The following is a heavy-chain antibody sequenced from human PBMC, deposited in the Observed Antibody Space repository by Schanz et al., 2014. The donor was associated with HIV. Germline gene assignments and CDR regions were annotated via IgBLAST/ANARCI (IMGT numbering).Heavy chain of an antibody. CDR1: GFTFSSYG. Sequence: QVQLVESGGGLVKPGGSLRLSCAASGFTFSSYGMHWVRQAPGKGLEWVAVIWYDGSNKYYADSVKGRFTISRDNSKNTLYLQMNSLRAEDTAVYYCAREVVEYYYDSSGYFDYWGQGTLVTVSS. CDR3: AREVVEYYYDSSGYFDY. V-gene: IGHV3-33*01. D-gene: IGHD3-22*01. CDR2: IWYDGSNK. J-gene: IGHJ4*02.